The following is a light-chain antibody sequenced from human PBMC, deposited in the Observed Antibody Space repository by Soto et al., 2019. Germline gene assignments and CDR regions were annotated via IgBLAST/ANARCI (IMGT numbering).Light chain of an antibody. CDR2: EVT. V-gene: IGLV2-14*01. CDR1: SSDVGAYNY. CDR3: SSKRDSSTLFV. Sequence: QSVLTQPASVSGSPGQSITISCTGTSSDVGAYNYVSWYQHHPGKVPKLLIYEVTNRPSGVSDRFSGSKSGNTASLTISGLQAEDEADYYCSSKRDSSTLFVFGTGTKVSAL. J-gene: IGLJ1*01.